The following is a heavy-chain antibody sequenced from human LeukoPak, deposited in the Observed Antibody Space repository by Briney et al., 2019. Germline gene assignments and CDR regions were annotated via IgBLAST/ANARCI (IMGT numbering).Heavy chain of an antibody. CDR1: GGSISSGSYY. CDR2: IYTSGST. V-gene: IGHV4-61*02. Sequence: PSETLSLTCTVSGGSISSGSYYWSWIRQPAGKGLEWIGRIYTSGSTNYNPSLKSRVTISVDTSKNQFSLKLSSVTAADTAVYYCARDYYDSSGYFDAFDIWGQGTMVTVPS. D-gene: IGHD3-22*01. CDR3: ARDYYDSSGYFDAFDI. J-gene: IGHJ3*02.